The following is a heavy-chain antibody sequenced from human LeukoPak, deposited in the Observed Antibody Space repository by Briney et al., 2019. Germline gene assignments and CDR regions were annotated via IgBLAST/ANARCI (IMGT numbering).Heavy chain of an antibody. J-gene: IGHJ4*02. CDR1: GGSFSGYY. V-gene: IGHV4-34*09. CDR2: INHSGST. D-gene: IGHD5-18*01. CDR3: ARDPIRGYSYGFGDYGFDY. Sequence: SETLSLTCAVYGGSFSGYYWSWIRQPPGKGLEWIGEINHSGSTYYNPSLKSRVTISVDTSKNQFSLKLSSVTAADTAVYYCARDPIRGYSYGFGDYGFDYWGQGTLVTVSS.